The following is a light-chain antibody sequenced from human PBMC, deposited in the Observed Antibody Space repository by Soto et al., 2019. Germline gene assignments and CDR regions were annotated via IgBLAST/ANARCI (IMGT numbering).Light chain of an antibody. CDR2: GAS. V-gene: IGKV3-20*01. J-gene: IGKJ1*01. Sequence: EIVLTQSPGTLSLSPGEGDTLSCRASQSVSTNFFAWYQQKPGQAPRLLIYGASTRATGIPDRFSGSGPGTDFTLTISRLEPEDFAVYYCQQYGRTSWTFGQGTKV. CDR1: QSVSTNF. CDR3: QQYGRTSWT.